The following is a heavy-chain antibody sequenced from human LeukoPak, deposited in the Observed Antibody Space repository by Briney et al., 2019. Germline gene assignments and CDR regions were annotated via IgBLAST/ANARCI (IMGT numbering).Heavy chain of an antibody. CDR3: ARGDSGYDFEY. Sequence: GGSLRLSCSASGFTFSGYAMYWVRQAPGKGLECVSAVSSDGGSTYYAVSVKGRFTISRDNSYNTLYLQMNSLRAEDTAVYYCARGDSGYDFEYWGRGTLVTVSS. CDR1: GFTFSGYA. CDR2: VSSDGGST. D-gene: IGHD5-12*01. V-gene: IGHV3-64*04. J-gene: IGHJ4*02.